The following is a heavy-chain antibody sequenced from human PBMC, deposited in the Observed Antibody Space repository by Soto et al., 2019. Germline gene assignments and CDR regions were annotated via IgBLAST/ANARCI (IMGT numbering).Heavy chain of an antibody. Sequence: GGSLRLSCAASGFTFSSYAMHWVRQAPGKGLEWVAVISYDGSNKYYADSVKGRFTISRDNSKNTLYLQMNSLRAEDTAVYYCARDWDSRGMDVWGQGTTVTVSS. CDR2: ISYDGSNK. CDR3: ARDWDSRGMDV. D-gene: IGHD3-22*01. CDR1: GFTFSSYA. J-gene: IGHJ6*02. V-gene: IGHV3-30-3*01.